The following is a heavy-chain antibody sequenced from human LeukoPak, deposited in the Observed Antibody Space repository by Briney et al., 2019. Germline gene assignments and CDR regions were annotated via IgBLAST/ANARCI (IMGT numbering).Heavy chain of an antibody. D-gene: IGHD5-24*01. CDR3: ASTTVEMATISSFDY. CDR2: IYTSGST. V-gene: IGHV4-4*07. J-gene: IGHJ4*02. CDR1: GGSIRSYY. Sequence: SETLSLTCTVSGGSIRSYYWNWIRQPAGKGLEWIGHIYTSGSTNYNPSLKSRVTMSVDTSKNQFSLKLSSVTAADTAVYYCASTTVEMATISSFDYWGQGTLVTVSS.